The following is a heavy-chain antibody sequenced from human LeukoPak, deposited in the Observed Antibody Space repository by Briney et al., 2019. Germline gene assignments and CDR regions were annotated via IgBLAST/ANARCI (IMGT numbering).Heavy chain of an antibody. Sequence: GGSLRLSCAASGFSFSRYAMGWVRQAPGKGLEWVSTVNESGGRTYYADSVKGRFTMSRDNSRSTLYLQMNSLRAEDTAVYYCAKEGRPNSGGGFFDYWGQGTRVTVSP. CDR3: AKEGRPNSGGGFFDY. D-gene: IGHD5-12*01. J-gene: IGHJ4*02. V-gene: IGHV3-23*01. CDR2: VNESGGRT. CDR1: GFSFSRYA.